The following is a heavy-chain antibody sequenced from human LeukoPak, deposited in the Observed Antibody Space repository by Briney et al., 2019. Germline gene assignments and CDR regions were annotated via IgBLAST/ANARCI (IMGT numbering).Heavy chain of an antibody. V-gene: IGHV4-38-2*01. CDR2: IYHSGST. D-gene: IGHD3-10*02. CDR1: NYSISISSGYY. J-gene: IGHJ6*03. Sequence: SETLSLTCAVSNYSISISSGYYWGWIRQPPGKGLQWIGTIYHSGSTYYNPSLKSRVTMSVDTSKNQFSLKLSSVTAADTAVYYCARVMFGELPSSYYYYYMDVWGKGTTVTVSS. CDR3: ARVMFGELPSSYYYYYMDV.